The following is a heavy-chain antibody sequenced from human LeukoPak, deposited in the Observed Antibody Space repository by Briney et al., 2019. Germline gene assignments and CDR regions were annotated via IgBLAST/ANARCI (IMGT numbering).Heavy chain of an antibody. CDR1: GFTFSSYA. CDR3: ARAITMKVVASDAFDI. CDR2: ISSSSSFI. D-gene: IGHD3-22*01. V-gene: IGHV3-21*01. J-gene: IGHJ3*02. Sequence: GGSLRLSCADSGFTFSSYAMSWVRQAPGKGLEWVSSISSSSSFIYYADSVKGRLTISRDNAKNSLYLQMNSLRAEDTAVYYCARAITMKVVASDAFDIWGQGTMVTVSS.